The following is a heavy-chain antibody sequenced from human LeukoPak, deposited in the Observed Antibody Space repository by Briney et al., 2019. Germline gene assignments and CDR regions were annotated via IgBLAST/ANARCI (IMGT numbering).Heavy chain of an antibody. D-gene: IGHD6-13*01. CDR2: IYPRDSEI. CDR3: ARPAYSSSLSSHFDP. J-gene: IGHJ5*02. V-gene: IGHV5-51*01. CDR1: GYSFSTYW. Sequence: GGSLQISCEGSGYSFSTYWIAWGRRMAGKGLEWMGSIYPRDSEIRYSASFQGQVTISADNSISTAYLQWSSLKASDTAMYYCARPAYSSSLSSHFDPWGQGTLVTVSS.